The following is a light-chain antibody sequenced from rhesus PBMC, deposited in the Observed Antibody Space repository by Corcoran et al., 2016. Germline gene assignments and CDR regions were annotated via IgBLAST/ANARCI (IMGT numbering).Light chain of an antibody. CDR1: ENVANF. V-gene: IGKV1-74*01. CDR2: KTS. Sequence: DIQMTQSPSSLSASIGDRLSITCRASENVANFLIWYNQNPGKAPKLLIYKTSTLQNGVPSRFSGSGSGTNYTFTVSSLVSEDVVTYFCQHDYSAPYSFDQGTRVEIE. J-gene: IGKJ2*01. CDR3: QHDYSAPYS.